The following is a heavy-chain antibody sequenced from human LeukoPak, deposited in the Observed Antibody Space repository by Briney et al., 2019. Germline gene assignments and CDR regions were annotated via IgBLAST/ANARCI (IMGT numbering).Heavy chain of an antibody. CDR2: ISYDGSNR. D-gene: IGHD6-19*01. J-gene: IGHJ5*02. CDR1: GFTFSSYG. Sequence: PGGSLRLSCVASGFTFSSYGMPWVRQAPGKGLEWEAFISYDGSNRYYVDSVKGRFTISRDNSKNTLYLQMNSLRAEDTAVYYCARDLQFMSRFQWLVLGTPAWFDPWGQGTLVTVSS. V-gene: IGHV3-30*03. CDR3: ARDLQFMSRFQWLVLGTPAWFDP.